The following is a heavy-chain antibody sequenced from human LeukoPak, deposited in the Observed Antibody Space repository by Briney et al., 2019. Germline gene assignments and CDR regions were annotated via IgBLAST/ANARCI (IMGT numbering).Heavy chain of an antibody. V-gene: IGHV1-18*01. CDR3: ARVGSGRLRYFDWLYDAPTDFDY. CDR2: ISAYNGNT. CDR1: GYTFTSYG. D-gene: IGHD3-9*01. J-gene: IGHJ4*02. Sequence: ASVKVSCKASGYTFTSYGISWVRQAPGQGLEWMGWISAYNGNTNYAQKLQGRVTITTDTSTSTAHMELRSLRSDDTAVYYCARVGSGRLRYFDWLYDAPTDFDYWGQGTLVTVSS.